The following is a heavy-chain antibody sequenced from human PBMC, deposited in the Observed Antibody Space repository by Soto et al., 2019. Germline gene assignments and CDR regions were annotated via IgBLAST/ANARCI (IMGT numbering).Heavy chain of an antibody. Sequence: GRSLRLSCAASGFSFTSYTMNWFRQAPGKGLEWVASISAGGRSIYYADSLKGRSTVSRDNAKSSPYLQMNSLRAGVSVVHCRARSTPGNPFEIWGQDTMVTVSS. J-gene: IGHJ3*02. CDR2: ISAGGRSI. V-gene: IGHV3-21*01. D-gene: IGHD4-4*01. CDR3: ARSTPGNPFEI. CDR1: GFSFTSYT.